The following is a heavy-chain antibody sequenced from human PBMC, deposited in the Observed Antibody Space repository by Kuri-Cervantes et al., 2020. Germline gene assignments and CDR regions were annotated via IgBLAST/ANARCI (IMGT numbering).Heavy chain of an antibody. V-gene: IGHV3-7*01. CDR2: IGRDGNEK. CDR1: GFTFSNYW. Sequence: GGSLRLSCLASGFTFSNYWMSWARLTPGKGLEWVANIGRDGNEKFYVDSVKGRFTISRDNAKNSLYPHMNSLRVDDTAVYFCVREASADWGQGTLVTVSS. J-gene: IGHJ4*02. CDR3: VREASAD.